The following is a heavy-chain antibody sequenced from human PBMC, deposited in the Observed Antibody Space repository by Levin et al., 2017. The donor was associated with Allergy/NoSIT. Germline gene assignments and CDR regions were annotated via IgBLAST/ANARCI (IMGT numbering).Heavy chain of an antibody. J-gene: IGHJ6*02. CDR3: AREGAIFGVADYYYYGMDV. Sequence: ASVKVSCKASGYTFTSYDINWVRQATGQGLEWMGWMNPNSGNTGYAQKFQGRVTMTRNTSISTAYMELSSLTSEDTAVYYCAREGAIFGVADYYYYGMDVWGQGTTVTVSS. V-gene: IGHV1-8*01. D-gene: IGHD3-3*01. CDR1: GYTFTSYD. CDR2: MNPNSGNT.